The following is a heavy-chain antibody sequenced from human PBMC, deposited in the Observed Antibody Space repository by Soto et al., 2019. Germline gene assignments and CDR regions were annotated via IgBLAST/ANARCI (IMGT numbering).Heavy chain of an antibody. CDR2: ISYDGRVK. CDR1: GFTFSDYP. J-gene: IGHJ4*02. Sequence: PGGSLRLSCAASGFTFSDYPIHRVRQAPGKGLEWVAVISYDGRVKYYVDSVKGRFTISRDDSKNTLYLQMNSLRVDDTAVYYCARDFIVGAPDYFDYWGQGTLVTVSS. V-gene: IGHV3-30*04. D-gene: IGHD1-26*01. CDR3: ARDFIVGAPDYFDY.